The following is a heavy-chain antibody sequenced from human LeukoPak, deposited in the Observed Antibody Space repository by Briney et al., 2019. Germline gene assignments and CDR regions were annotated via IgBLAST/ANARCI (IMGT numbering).Heavy chain of an antibody. D-gene: IGHD3-16*01. J-gene: IGHJ4*02. CDR2: INPNSGGT. V-gene: IGHV1-2*02. CDR3: ARGPVYDYVWGSYSY. Sequence: ASVKVSCKASGYTFTGYYMHWVRQAPGQGLEWMGWINPNSGGTNYAQKFQGRVTMTRDTSISTAYMELSRLRSEDTAVYYCARGPVYDYVWGSYSYWGQGTLVTVSS. CDR1: GYTFTGYY.